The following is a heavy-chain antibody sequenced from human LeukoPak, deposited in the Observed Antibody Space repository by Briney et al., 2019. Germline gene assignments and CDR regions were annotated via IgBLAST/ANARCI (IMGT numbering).Heavy chain of an antibody. D-gene: IGHD3-10*01. V-gene: IGHV4-39*07. CDR2: IYYSGST. J-gene: IGHJ6*03. CDR3: ARARGKDYMDV. Sequence: SETLSLTCTVSGGSISSSSYYWGWIRQPPGKGLEWIGSIYYSGSTYYNPSLKSRVTISVDTSKNQFSLKLSSVTAADTAVYYCARARGKDYMDVWGKGTTVTVSS. CDR1: GGSISSSSYY.